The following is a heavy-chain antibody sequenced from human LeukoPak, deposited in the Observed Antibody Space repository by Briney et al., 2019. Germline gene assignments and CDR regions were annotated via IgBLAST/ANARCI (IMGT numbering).Heavy chain of an antibody. D-gene: IGHD3-10*01. J-gene: IGHJ5*02. Sequence: ASVKVSCKASGYTFTGYYMHWVRQAPGQGLEWMGWINPNSGGTNYAQKFQGRVTMTRDTSISTAYMELSRLRSDDTAVYYCARQLLWFGTNNWFDPWGQGTLVTVSS. V-gene: IGHV1-2*02. CDR1: GYTFTGYY. CDR3: ARQLLWFGTNNWFDP. CDR2: INPNSGGT.